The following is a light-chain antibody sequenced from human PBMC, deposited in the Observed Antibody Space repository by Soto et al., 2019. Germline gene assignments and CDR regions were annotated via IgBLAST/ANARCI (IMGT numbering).Light chain of an antibody. V-gene: IGKV1-5*03. CDR1: RSLQTW. J-gene: IGKJ1*01. Sequence: IQMTQSPSTLSASVGDRVTLTCRASRSLQTWLAWYQQKPGKVPQXLIYQASSLQNGVPARFIGSGSGTEFTLTISSLQPDDVATYYCQQYTCLWTFGPGTKVDIK. CDR2: QAS. CDR3: QQYTCLWT.